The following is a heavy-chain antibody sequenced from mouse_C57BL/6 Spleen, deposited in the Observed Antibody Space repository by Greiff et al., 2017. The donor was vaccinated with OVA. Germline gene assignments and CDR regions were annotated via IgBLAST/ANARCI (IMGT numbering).Heavy chain of an antibody. J-gene: IGHJ2*01. Sequence: QVHVKQPGAELVMPGASVKLSCKASGYTFTSYWMHWVKQRPGQGLEWIGEIDPSDSYTNYNQKFKGKSTLTVDKSSSTAYMQLNSLTSEDAAVYYCARGGLGDYWGQGTTLTVSS. V-gene: IGHV1-69*01. CDR3: ARGGLGDY. D-gene: IGHD4-1*01. CDR2: IDPSDSYT. CDR1: GYTFTSYW.